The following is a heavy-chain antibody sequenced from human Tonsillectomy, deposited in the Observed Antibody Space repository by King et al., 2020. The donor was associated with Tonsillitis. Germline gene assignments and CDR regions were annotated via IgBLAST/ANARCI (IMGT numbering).Heavy chain of an antibody. CDR2: VNSDGSIT. CDR1: GFTFSRYW. Sequence: VQLEESGGGLVQPGGSLRLSCAASGFTFSRYWMHWVRQAPGKGLVWVSHVNSDGSITYYADSVKGRFTISRDNAKNTLYLQMNSLRAEDTAVYYCARPGAEGSTFDIWGQGTLVTVSS. V-gene: IGHV3-74*01. J-gene: IGHJ3*02. CDR3: ARPGAEGSTFDI. D-gene: IGHD7-27*01.